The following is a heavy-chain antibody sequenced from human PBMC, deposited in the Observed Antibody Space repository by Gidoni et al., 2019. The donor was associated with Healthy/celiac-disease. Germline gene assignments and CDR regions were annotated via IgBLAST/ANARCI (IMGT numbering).Heavy chain of an antibody. Sequence: QLQLQESGPGLVKPSETLSLTCTVSGGSISSSSYYCGWIRQPPGKGLEWIVSIYYCGSTYYNPSLKSRVTISVDTSKNQFSLKLSSVTAADTAVYYCARLSLSSGSYYFDYWGQGTLVTVSS. CDR1: GGSISSSSYY. V-gene: IGHV4-39*01. CDR3: ARLSLSSGSYYFDY. J-gene: IGHJ4*02. D-gene: IGHD3-10*01. CDR2: IYYCGST.